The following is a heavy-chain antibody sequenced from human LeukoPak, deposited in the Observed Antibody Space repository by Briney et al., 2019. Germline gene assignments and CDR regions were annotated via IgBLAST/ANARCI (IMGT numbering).Heavy chain of an antibody. CDR1: GGSFSGYY. CDR3: ARVLNDYGSGSFEY. D-gene: IGHD3-10*01. J-gene: IGHJ4*02. CDR2: INNSRST. Sequence: SETLSLTCAVYGGSFSGYYWSWIRQPPGKGLEWIGEINNSRSTNYNPSLKSRATISVESTKNPYSLKLSSVTAAAAAVYYCARVLNDYGSGSFEYWGQGTLVTVSS. V-gene: IGHV4-34*01.